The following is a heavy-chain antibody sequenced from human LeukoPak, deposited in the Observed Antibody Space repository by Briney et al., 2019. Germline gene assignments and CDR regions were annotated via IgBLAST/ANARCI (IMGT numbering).Heavy chain of an antibody. CDR1: GASISHYY. CDR3: ARSGRGAAGTRYISDF. Sequence: PSETLSLTCTVSGASISHYYWSWIRQPPGKGLEWIGYIYDSGYTKYNPSLKSRVTISVDMSKNHFSLKLTSVTAADTAVYYCARSGRGAAGTRYISDFWGQGTLVTVSS. CDR2: IYDSGYT. J-gene: IGHJ4*02. D-gene: IGHD6-13*01. V-gene: IGHV4-59*01.